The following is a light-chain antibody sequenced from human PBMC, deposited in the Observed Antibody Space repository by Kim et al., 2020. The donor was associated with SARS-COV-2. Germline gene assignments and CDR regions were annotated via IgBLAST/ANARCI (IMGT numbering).Light chain of an antibody. V-gene: IGLV3-1*01. Sequence: SPGQTASITCSGDKLGDKYACWYQQKPGQSPVLVIYQDSKRPSGIPERFSGSNSGNTATLTISGTQAMDEADYYCQAWDSSTVVFGGGTQLTVL. J-gene: IGLJ2*01. CDR3: QAWDSSTVV. CDR2: QDS. CDR1: KLGDKY.